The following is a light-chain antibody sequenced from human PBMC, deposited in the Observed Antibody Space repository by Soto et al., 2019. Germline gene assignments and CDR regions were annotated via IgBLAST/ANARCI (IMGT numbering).Light chain of an antibody. J-gene: IGKJ1*01. CDR3: QQYNYWPS. V-gene: IGKV3-15*01. CDR2: RAS. Sequence: EIVMTQSPDTLSVSPGETATLSCRASESVNGNLAWYQQKPGQAPRLLIHRASTRANGVTARFSGSGSGTEYTLALNSLQSEDFAVYYCQQYNYWPSFGQGTKVDIK. CDR1: ESVNGN.